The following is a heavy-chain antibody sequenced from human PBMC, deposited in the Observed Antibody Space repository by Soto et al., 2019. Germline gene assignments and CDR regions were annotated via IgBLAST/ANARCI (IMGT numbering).Heavy chain of an antibody. J-gene: IGHJ4*02. CDR3: ARRTVNIRTFYSGLKTHCFDY. Sequence: QLQLQESGPGLVKPSETLSLTCAVSGGSISSSSYYWGWIRQPPGKGLEWIGSIYYSGSTYYTPSLQSRVAISVDTSKNQCSMQWNSVTAAYTAVYYCARRTVNIRTFYSGLKTHCFDYWGQGTLVTVSS. D-gene: IGHD6-19*01. CDR1: GGSISSSSYY. V-gene: IGHV4-39*01. CDR2: IYYSGST.